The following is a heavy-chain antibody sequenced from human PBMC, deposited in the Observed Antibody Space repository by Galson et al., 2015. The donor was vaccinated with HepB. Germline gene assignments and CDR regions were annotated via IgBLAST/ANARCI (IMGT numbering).Heavy chain of an antibody. V-gene: IGHV3-48*03. D-gene: IGHD1-26*01. CDR2: ISISGTTM. CDR3: ARGGGKNYLFNAFDL. CDR1: GFTFSNYE. J-gene: IGHJ3*01. Sequence: SLRLSCATSGFTFSNYEMNWLRQAPGRGLEWVSYISISGTTMYYAESVKGRFTISRDDAKDSLFLQMNSLRVEDTADYYCARGGGKNYLFNAFDLWGQGTMVTVSS.